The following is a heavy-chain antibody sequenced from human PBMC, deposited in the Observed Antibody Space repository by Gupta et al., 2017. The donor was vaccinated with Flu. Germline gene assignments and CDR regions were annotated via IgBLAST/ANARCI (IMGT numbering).Heavy chain of an antibody. CDR2: IIPIFRMA. D-gene: IGHD3-16*01. CDR1: GATFSSNA. V-gene: IGHV1-69*01. Sequence: QVQLVQSGAELKKPGSSVKVSCKASGATFSSNATSWARQAPGQGLEWMGGIIPIFRMASYAPKVEDRLTITADESTRTSYMELTSLTSEDTAVYFCASWGTFDGDIHYVMDVWGQGTTVTVSS. CDR3: ASWGTFDGDIHYVMDV. J-gene: IGHJ6*02.